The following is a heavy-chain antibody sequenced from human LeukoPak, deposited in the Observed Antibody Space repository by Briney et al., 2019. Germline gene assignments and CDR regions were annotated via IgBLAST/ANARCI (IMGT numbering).Heavy chain of an antibody. CDR3: ARDGYCSSTSCRQYYYGMDV. V-gene: IGHV3-23*01. CDR1: GFTFSSYA. J-gene: IGHJ6*04. Sequence: PGASLRLSCAASGFTFSSYAMSWVRQAPGKGLEWVSAISGSGGSTYYADSVKGRFTISRDNAKNSLYLQMNSLRAEDTAVYYCARDGYCSSTSCRQYYYGMDVWGKGTTVTVSS. D-gene: IGHD2-2*03. CDR2: ISGSGGST.